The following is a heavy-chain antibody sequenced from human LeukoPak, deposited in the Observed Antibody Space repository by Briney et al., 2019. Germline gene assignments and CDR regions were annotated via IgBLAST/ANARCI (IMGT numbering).Heavy chain of an antibody. CDR2: IYSGGST. CDR1: GFTVSTNY. CDR3: ITAEYSGYDGVYDI. V-gene: IGHV3-53*01. J-gene: IGHJ3*02. Sequence: PGGSLRLSCAASGFTVSTNYMSWVRQAPGKGLEWVSVIYSGGSTYYADSVKGRFTISRDNSKNTLYLQMNSLRAEDTAVYYCITAEYSGYDGVYDIWGQGTMVTVSS. D-gene: IGHD5-12*01.